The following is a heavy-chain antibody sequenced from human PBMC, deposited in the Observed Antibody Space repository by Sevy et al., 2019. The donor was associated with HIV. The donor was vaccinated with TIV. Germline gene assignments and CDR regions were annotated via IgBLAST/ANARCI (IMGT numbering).Heavy chain of an antibody. D-gene: IGHD4-17*01. CDR3: ARDGGYDYGQTLHFDF. Sequence: SETLSLTCTVSGGSIGTYYWSWIRQPAGKGPEWIGRIFASGSTKYNPSLKSRVTMSVDPSKNQFSLKMNYLTAADTAVYYCARDGGYDYGQTLHFDFWGQGTLVTVSS. V-gene: IGHV4-4*07. J-gene: IGHJ4*02. CDR2: IFASGST. CDR1: GGSIGTYY.